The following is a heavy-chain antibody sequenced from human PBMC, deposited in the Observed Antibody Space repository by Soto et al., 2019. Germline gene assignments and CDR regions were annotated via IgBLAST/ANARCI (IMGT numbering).Heavy chain of an antibody. CDR1: GGTFSSYA. Sequence: ASVKVSCKASGGTFSSYAISWVRQAPGQGLECMGGIIPVFGTANYAQKFQGRVTINADESTSTVYMELSSLRSEDTAVYYCARGWNDFPHWGQGTLVTVSS. D-gene: IGHD1-1*01. CDR3: ARGWNDFPH. J-gene: IGHJ1*01. CDR2: IIPVFGTA. V-gene: IGHV1-69*13.